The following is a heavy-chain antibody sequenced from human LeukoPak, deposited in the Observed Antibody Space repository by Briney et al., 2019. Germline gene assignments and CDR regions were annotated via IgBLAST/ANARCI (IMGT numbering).Heavy chain of an antibody. CDR2: IYYSGST. D-gene: IGHD6-19*01. CDR3: ARHVRSGSLPGY. CDR1: GGSISSSSYY. V-gene: IGHV4-39*01. Sequence: PSETLSLTCTVSGGSISSSSYYWGWIRQPPGKGLEWIGSIYYSGSTYYNPSLKSRVTISVDTPKNQFSLKLSSVTAADTAVYYCARHVRSGSLPGYWGQGTLVTVSS. J-gene: IGHJ4*02.